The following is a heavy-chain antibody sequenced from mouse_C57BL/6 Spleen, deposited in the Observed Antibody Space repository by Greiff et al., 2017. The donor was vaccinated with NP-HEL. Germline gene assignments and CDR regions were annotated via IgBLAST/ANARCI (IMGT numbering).Heavy chain of an antibody. CDR1: GFTFSSYA. CDR3: ARDGGYDD. V-gene: IGHV5-4*01. CDR2: ISDGGSYT. D-gene: IGHD2-2*01. J-gene: IGHJ3*01. Sequence: EVQLVESGGGLVKPGGSLKLSCAASGFTFSSYAMSWVRQTPEKRLEWVATISDGGSYTYYPDNVKGRFTISRDNAKNNLYLQMSHLKSEDTAMYYCARDGGYDDWGQGTLVTVSA.